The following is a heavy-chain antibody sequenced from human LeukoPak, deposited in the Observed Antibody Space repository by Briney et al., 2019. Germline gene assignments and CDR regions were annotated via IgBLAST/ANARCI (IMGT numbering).Heavy chain of an antibody. V-gene: IGHV3-74*01. J-gene: IGHJ5*02. CDR1: GFTFSTYW. CDR3: ARDRDYGGNWFDP. CDR2: IRSDGIST. Sequence: PGGSLRLSCVASGFTFSTYWMHWVRQAPGKGLVWVSRIRSDGISTGYADSVKGRFTISRDNAKNTLYLQMNSLRAEDTAVYYCARDRDYGGNWFDPWGQGTLVAVSS. D-gene: IGHD4-23*01.